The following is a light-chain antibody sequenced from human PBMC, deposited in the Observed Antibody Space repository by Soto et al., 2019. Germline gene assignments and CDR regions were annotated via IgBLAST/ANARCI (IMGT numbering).Light chain of an antibody. J-gene: IGKJ5*01. CDR1: QSVRNY. Sequence: EIVLTQSPATLSLSPEERATLSCRASQSVRNYLAWYQHKPGQAPRLLIYEASNRAAGIPARFSGSGSETDFTLTISSLEPEDFAVYYCQQRNNWPRITFGQGTRLEIK. CDR2: EAS. V-gene: IGKV3-11*01. CDR3: QQRNNWPRIT.